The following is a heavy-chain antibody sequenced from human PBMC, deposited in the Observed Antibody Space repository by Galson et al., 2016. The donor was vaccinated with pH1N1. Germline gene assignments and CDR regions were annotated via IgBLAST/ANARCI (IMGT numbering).Heavy chain of an antibody. CDR1: GFTFSDYY. J-gene: IGHJ3*02. D-gene: IGHD3/OR15-3a*01. CDR3: ARDVGGEVDFAFDI. V-gene: IGHV3-11*04. Sequence: SLRLSCAASGFTFSDYYMSWIRRAPGKGLEWVSYLSSSGSTIYYADSVKGRFTNSRDNAKNSMYLQMNSLRAEDTAVYFCARDVGGEVDFAFDIWGQGTMVTVSS. CDR2: LSSSGSTI.